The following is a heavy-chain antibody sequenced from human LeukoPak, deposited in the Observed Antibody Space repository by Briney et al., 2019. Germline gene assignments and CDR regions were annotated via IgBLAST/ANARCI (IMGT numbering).Heavy chain of an antibody. D-gene: IGHD2-2*01. Sequence: ASVKVSCKASGYTFTSYDINWVRQATGQGLEWMGWMNSNSGNTGYAQKFQGRVTMTRNTSISTAYMELSSLRSEDTAVYYCARGPIGYCSSTSCFPYYYYGMVVWGQGTTVTVSS. V-gene: IGHV1-8*01. CDR3: ARGPIGYCSSTSCFPYYYYGMVV. CDR2: MNSNSGNT. CDR1: GYTFTSYD. J-gene: IGHJ6*02.